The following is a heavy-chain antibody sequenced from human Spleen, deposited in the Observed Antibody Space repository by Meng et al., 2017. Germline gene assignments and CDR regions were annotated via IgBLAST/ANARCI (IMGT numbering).Heavy chain of an antibody. D-gene: IGHD1-1*01. V-gene: IGHV3-23*01. J-gene: IGHJ4*02. CDR3: AKEEVPSDY. CDR1: GFRFSNSA. CDR2: ISIDGDRV. Sequence: GGSLRLSCAVSGFRFSNSAMSWVRQAPGKGLEWVSGISIDGDRVYYTDSVKGRFTISRDNSKNTVYLQMNSLRAEDTAVYFCAKEEVPSDYWGQGTLVTVSS.